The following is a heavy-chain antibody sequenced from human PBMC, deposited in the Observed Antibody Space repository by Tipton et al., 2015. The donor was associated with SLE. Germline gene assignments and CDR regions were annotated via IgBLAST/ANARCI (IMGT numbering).Heavy chain of an antibody. CDR2: IYHSGST. V-gene: IGHV4-34*01. CDR3: ARGYDSSVRGLVGY. J-gene: IGHJ4*02. Sequence: TLSLTCAVYGGSFSGYYWSWIRQPPGKGLEWIGYIYHSGSTYYNPSLKSRVTISVDRSKNQFSLKLSSVTAADTAVYYCARGYDSSVRGLVGYWGQGTLVTVSS. D-gene: IGHD3-22*01. CDR1: GGSFSGYY.